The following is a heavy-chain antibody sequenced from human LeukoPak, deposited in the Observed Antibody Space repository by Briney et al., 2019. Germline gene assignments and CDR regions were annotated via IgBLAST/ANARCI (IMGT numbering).Heavy chain of an antibody. D-gene: IGHD6-13*01. CDR3: ARDSANGSSWYFDY. CDR2: ISHSGTT. Sequence: SGTLSLTCAVSGDSISSSNWWNWVRQPPGKGLEWIGEISHSGTTLYNPSLTSRVTISVDKSKNQFSLNLNSVTAADTAVYYCARDSANGSSWYFDYWGQGTLVTVSS. V-gene: IGHV4-4*02. J-gene: IGHJ4*02. CDR1: GDSISSSNW.